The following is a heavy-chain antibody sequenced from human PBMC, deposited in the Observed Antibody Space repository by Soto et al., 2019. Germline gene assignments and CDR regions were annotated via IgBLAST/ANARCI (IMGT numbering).Heavy chain of an antibody. J-gene: IGHJ5*01. Sequence: GGSLRLSCAASGFTFSSYAMSWVRQAPGKGLEWVSTISGSGDSTFYADSVRGRFTLSRDNSKNTLFLQMTNLRAEDTALFYCAKGDSSYLNWFDSWGQGSLVTVSS. V-gene: IGHV3-23*01. CDR1: GFTFSSYA. D-gene: IGHD2-21*01. CDR2: ISGSGDST. CDR3: AKGDSSYLNWFDS.